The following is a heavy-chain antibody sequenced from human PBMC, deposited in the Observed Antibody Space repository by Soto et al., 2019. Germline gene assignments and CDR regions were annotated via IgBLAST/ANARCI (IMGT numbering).Heavy chain of an antibody. V-gene: IGHV3-30*03. Sequence: AGSLRLSCAASGVTFSSYDMEWVRLAPGKGLEWVAATTYDGGSKHYVDSMKGRFTISRDNTKNTLYLQMNSLRVEDTATYYCAGALENPYFYYGLNVWGQGTTVTVSS. J-gene: IGHJ6*02. D-gene: IGHD1-1*01. CDR1: GVTFSSYD. CDR2: TTYDGGSK. CDR3: AGALENPYFYYGLNV.